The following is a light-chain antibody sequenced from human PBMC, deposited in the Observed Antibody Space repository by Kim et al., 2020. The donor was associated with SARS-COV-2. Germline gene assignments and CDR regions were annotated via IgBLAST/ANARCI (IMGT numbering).Light chain of an antibody. CDR1: SSDVGGYNF. CDR3: SSYAGSNNLI. Sequence: QSALTQPPSASGSPGQSVTISCTGTSSDVGGYNFVSWYQQYPGKAPKLMIYEVSKRPSGVPARFSGSKSGNTASLTVSGLQAEDEADYYCSSYAGSNNLIFGGGTQLTVL. CDR2: EVS. J-gene: IGLJ2*01. V-gene: IGLV2-8*01.